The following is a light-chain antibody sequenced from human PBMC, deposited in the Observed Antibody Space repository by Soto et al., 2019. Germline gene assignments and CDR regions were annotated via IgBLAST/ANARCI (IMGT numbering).Light chain of an antibody. V-gene: IGLV1-51*02. J-gene: IGLJ1*01. CDR2: ENN. CDR1: SSDIGRNY. CDR3: GTWDSSLTTYV. Sequence: QSVLTQPASVSAAPGQKVTISCSGSSSDIGRNYVSWYQQLPGTAPKLLIYENNKRPSGIPDRLSGSKSGSSATLGITGLQTGDEADYYCGTWDSSLTTYVFGPGTKLTVL.